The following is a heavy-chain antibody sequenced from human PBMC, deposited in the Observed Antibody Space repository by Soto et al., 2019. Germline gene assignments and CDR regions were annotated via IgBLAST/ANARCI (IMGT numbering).Heavy chain of an antibody. D-gene: IGHD6-13*01. J-gene: IGHJ5*02. CDR1: GYTFTSYG. CDR3: ARRIAAAGTSWFDP. V-gene: IGHV1-18*01. Sequence: ASVKVSCKASGYTFTSYGISWVRQAPGQGLEWMGWISAYNGNTNYAQKLQGRVTMTTDTSTSAAYMELRSLRSDDTAVYYCARRIAAAGTSWFDPWGQGTLVTVSS. CDR2: ISAYNGNT.